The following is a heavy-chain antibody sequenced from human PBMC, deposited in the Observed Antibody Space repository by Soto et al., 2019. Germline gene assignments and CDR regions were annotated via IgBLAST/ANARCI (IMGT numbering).Heavy chain of an antibody. J-gene: IGHJ4*02. Sequence: QVKLVQSGAEVKKPGSSVKVSCKASGGTFSSYAISWVRQAPGQGLEWMGGIIPIFGTANYAQKFQGRVTITADESTSTACVELSSLRWEDTAVYSWAIAVAYGDYGGGGYFDYWGQGTLVTVSS. CDR3: AIAVAYGDYGGGGYFDY. CDR2: IIPIFGTA. V-gene: IGHV1-69*01. D-gene: IGHD4-17*01. CDR1: GGTFSSYA.